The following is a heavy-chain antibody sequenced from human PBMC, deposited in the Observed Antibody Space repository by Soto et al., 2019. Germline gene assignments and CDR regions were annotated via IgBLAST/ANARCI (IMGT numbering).Heavy chain of an antibody. CDR2: ISYDGSNK. CDR3: ARDSLAAAGTWWFDP. D-gene: IGHD6-13*01. J-gene: IGHJ5*02. V-gene: IGHV3-30-3*01. Sequence: GGSLRLSCAASGFTFSSYAMHWVRQAPGKGLEWVAVISYDGSNKYYADSVKGRFTISRDNSKNTLYLQMNSLRAEDTAVYYCARDSLAAAGTWWFDPWGQGTRVTVSS. CDR1: GFTFSSYA.